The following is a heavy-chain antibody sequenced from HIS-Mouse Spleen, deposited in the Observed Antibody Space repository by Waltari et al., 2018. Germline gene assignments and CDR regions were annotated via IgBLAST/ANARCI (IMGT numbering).Heavy chain of an antibody. CDR1: GGSISSSSYY. CDR2: IYYSGRT. CDR3: ARVPGTPKTLYYFYY. Sequence: QLQLQESGPGLVKPSETLSLTCTVSGGSISSSSYYWGWIRQPPGKGLEWCGSIYYSGRTYYDPSLKSRVTISVDTSKNQFSLKLSSVTAADTAVYYCARVPGTPKTLYYFYYWGQGTLVTVSS. V-gene: IGHV4-39*07. J-gene: IGHJ4*02. D-gene: IGHD1-7*01.